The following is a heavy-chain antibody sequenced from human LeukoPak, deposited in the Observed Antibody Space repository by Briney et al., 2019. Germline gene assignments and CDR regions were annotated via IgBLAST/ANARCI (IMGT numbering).Heavy chain of an antibody. J-gene: IGHJ4*02. Sequence: GGSLRLSCAASGFTFSSYSMNWVRQAPGKGLEWVSSISSNSSYIYYADSVKGRFTISRDNAKNSLYLQMNSLRAEDTALYYCAKDFASGSYSLGSFDYWGQGTLVTVSS. CDR1: GFTFSSYS. CDR2: ISSNSSYI. CDR3: AKDFASGSYSLGSFDY. V-gene: IGHV3-21*04. D-gene: IGHD1-26*01.